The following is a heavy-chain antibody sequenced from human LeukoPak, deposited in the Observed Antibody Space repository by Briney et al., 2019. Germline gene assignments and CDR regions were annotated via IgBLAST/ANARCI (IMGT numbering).Heavy chain of an antibody. Sequence: PSETLSLTCTVSGGSISSRSYYWGWIRQPPGKGLEWIGSIYYSGSSYYNPSLKSRVTISEDTSKNQFSLKLSSVTAADTAVYYCARLSGVFGENDYWGQGTLVTVSS. D-gene: IGHD4-17*01. J-gene: IGHJ4*02. CDR3: ARLSGVFGENDY. V-gene: IGHV4-39*01. CDR2: IYYSGSS. CDR1: GGSISSRSYY.